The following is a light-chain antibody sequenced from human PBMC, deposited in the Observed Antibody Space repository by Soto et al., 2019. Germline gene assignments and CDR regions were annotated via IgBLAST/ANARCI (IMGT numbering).Light chain of an antibody. CDR3: QSFDSRLSGSV. J-gene: IGLJ1*01. CDR2: GNS. V-gene: IGLV1-40*01. Sequence: QSVLTQPPSVSGAPGQRVTISCTGSRSNIGAGYDVHWYQQLPGTAPKLLIYGNSNRPSGVPDRFSGSQSGASASLAITGLQADGEADYFCQSFDSRLSGSVFGTGTKLTVL. CDR1: RSNIGAGYD.